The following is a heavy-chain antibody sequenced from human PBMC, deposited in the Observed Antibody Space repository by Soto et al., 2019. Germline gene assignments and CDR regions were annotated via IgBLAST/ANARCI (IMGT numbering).Heavy chain of an antibody. Sequence: SETLSLTCTVSGGSISSYYWSWIRQPPGKGLEWIGYIYYSGSTNYNPSLKSRVTISLDTSKNQFSLKLSSVTAADTAVYYCSTVTTTYYYGMDVWGQGTTVTVSS. J-gene: IGHJ6*02. D-gene: IGHD4-17*01. V-gene: IGHV4-59*01. CDR3: STVTTTYYYGMDV. CDR2: IYYSGST. CDR1: GGSISSYY.